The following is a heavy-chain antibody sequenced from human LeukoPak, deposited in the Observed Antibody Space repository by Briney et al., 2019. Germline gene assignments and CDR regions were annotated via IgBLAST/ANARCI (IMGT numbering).Heavy chain of an antibody. CDR2: INSDGSSA. CDR3: ARGVDSAINW. D-gene: IGHD1-1*01. V-gene: IGHV3-74*01. Sequence: GGSLRLSCEASEFTLKDYWMHWVRQGPGKGLVWVSRINSDGSSASYADSVKGRFTISRDNAKNTLYLQMNSLRAEDTAVYYCARGVDSAINWWGQGTLVTVSS. J-gene: IGHJ4*02. CDR1: EFTLKDYW.